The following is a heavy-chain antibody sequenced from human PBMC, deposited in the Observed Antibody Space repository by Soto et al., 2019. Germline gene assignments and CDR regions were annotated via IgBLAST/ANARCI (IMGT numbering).Heavy chain of an antibody. J-gene: IGHJ5*02. D-gene: IGHD3-22*01. V-gene: IGHV1-69*06. CDR3: ARDYDTSKNDCFDP. CDR2: IIPIFGTA. Sequence: QVQLVQSGAEVKKPGSSVKVSCKASGGTFSSYAISWVRQAPGQGLEWMGGIIPIFGTANYAQKFKGRVTMTTDTTTNTAYMELRSLTSDDTAVYYCARDYDTSKNDCFDPWGQGTLVTVSS. CDR1: GGTFSSYA.